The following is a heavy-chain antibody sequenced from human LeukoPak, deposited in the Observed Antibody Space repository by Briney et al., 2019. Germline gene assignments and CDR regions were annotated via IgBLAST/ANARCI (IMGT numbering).Heavy chain of an antibody. Sequence: GGSLRLSCAVSGFTFSSYAMSWVRQAPGKGLEWVSGISGSGSSTYYADSVKGRFTISRDNFKNTLYLQMNSLRAEDTAVYYCAKGAYDYIEIAYFDYWGQGSLVTVSS. D-gene: IGHD5-12*01. V-gene: IGHV3-23*01. CDR3: AKGAYDYIEIAYFDY. J-gene: IGHJ4*02. CDR2: ISGSGSST. CDR1: GFTFSSYA.